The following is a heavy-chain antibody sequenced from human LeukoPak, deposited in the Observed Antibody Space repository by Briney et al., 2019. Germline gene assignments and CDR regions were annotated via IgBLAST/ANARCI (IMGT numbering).Heavy chain of an antibody. D-gene: IGHD3-22*01. CDR1: GGSISSYY. CDR2: IYNSGST. V-gene: IGHV4-59*01. Sequence: SETLSLTCTVSGGSISSYYWSWIRQPPGKGLEWIGYIYNSGSTNYNPSLKSRVTISVDTSKHQFSLNLSSVTAADTAVYYCARDRPAYYDSSGYPDIWGQGTMVTVSS. J-gene: IGHJ3*02. CDR3: ARDRPAYYDSSGYPDI.